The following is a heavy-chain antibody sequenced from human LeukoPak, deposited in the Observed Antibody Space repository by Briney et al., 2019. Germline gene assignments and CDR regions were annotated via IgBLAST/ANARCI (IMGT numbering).Heavy chain of an antibody. CDR3: ARSSSGYDF. CDR2: IYYSAST. J-gene: IGHJ4*02. D-gene: IGHD3-22*01. CDR1: GGSISFYY. Sequence: SETLSLTCTVSGGSISFYYWNWIRQPPGKGLEWIGNIYYSASTNYNPSLKSRVTISVDTSKNQFSLKLNSVTAAGTAVYYCARSSSGYDFWGQGVLVTVSS. V-gene: IGHV4-59*01.